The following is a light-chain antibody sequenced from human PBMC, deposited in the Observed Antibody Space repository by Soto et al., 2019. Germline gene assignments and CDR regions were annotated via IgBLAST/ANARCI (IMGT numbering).Light chain of an antibody. CDR2: WAS. V-gene: IGKV4-1*01. Sequence: DIVMTQSPDSLAVSLGERATINCKSSQSVLYSSNNKNYLAWYQQKPGQPPKLLIYWASIRESGVPDRFSGSGSGTDFTLTISRLQAEDVAVYYCQQYYTTLMYTFGQGTKLEIK. CDR1: QSVLYSSNNKNY. J-gene: IGKJ2*01. CDR3: QQYYTTLMYT.